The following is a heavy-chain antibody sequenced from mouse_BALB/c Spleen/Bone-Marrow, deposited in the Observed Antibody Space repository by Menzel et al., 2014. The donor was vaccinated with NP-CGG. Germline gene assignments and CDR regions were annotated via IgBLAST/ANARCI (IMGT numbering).Heavy chain of an antibody. J-gene: IGHJ2*01. CDR1: GYTFSSHW. Sequence: LVESGAELMKPGASVKISCKATGYTFSSHWIEWVKQRPGHGLEWIGEILPGSGSTNYNEKFKGKATFTADTSSNTAYMQLSSLTSEDSAVYYCARGAYYGNYFDYWGQGTTLTVSS. V-gene: IGHV1-9*01. CDR2: ILPGSGST. D-gene: IGHD2-10*01. CDR3: ARGAYYGNYFDY.